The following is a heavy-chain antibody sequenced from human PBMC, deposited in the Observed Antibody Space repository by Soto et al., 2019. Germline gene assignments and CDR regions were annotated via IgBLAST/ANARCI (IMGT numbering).Heavy chain of an antibody. D-gene: IGHD3-3*01. CDR1: GFTFSSYG. CDR2: ISYDGSNK. CDR3: AKLDYDFWSGTTKNFDY. Sequence: GGSLRLSCAASGFTFSSYGMHWVRQAPGKGLEWVAVISYDGSNKYYADSVKGRFTISRDNSKNTLYLQMNSLRAEDTAVYYCAKLDYDFWSGTTKNFDYWGQGTLVTVSS. V-gene: IGHV3-30*18. J-gene: IGHJ4*02.